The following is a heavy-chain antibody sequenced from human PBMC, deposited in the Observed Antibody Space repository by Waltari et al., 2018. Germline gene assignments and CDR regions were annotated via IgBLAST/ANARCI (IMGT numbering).Heavy chain of an antibody. J-gene: IGHJ4*02. CDR1: GFAFSSYP. CDR2: ISDNSNFI. V-gene: IGHV3-21*01. CDR3: ASASTMFIQGDY. D-gene: IGHD3-10*02. Sequence: EVQLVESGGGLVKPGECLRLSCAASGFAFSSYPMSWVRQAPGKGLEWVSSISDNSNFIFYADSVEGRFTISRDNARNSLYLQMNSLRAEDTAIYYCASASTMFIQGDYWGLGTLVTVSS.